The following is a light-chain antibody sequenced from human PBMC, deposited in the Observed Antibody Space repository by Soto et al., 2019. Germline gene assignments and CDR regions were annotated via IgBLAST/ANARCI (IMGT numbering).Light chain of an antibody. CDR2: DNN. V-gene: IGLV1-51*01. CDR3: GTWDSSLSPVV. Sequence: QSVLTQPPSVSAAPGQKVTLSCSGSSSNIGNNYVSWYQQLPGTAPKLLIYDNNKRPSGIPDRFSGSKSGTSATLGITGLQTGDEADYYCGTWDSSLSPVVFGGGTKLTVL. CDR1: SSNIGNNY. J-gene: IGLJ2*01.